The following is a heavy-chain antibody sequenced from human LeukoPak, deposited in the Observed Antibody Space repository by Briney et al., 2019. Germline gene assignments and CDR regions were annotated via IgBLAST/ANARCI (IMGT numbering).Heavy chain of an antibody. CDR1: GFTFSTYA. Sequence: GGSLRLSCAASGFTFSTYAVNWVRQAPGKGLEWVSTISGSGDSTYYADSVKGRFTISRDNSKSTLYLQMNSLRAEDTAVYYCAKGQAGAYGNWFDPWGQGTLVTVSS. J-gene: IGHJ5*02. D-gene: IGHD6-19*01. CDR2: ISGSGDST. V-gene: IGHV3-23*01. CDR3: AKGQAGAYGNWFDP.